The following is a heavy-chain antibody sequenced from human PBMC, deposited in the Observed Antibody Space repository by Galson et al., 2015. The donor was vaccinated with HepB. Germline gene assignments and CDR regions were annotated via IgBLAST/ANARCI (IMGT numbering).Heavy chain of an antibody. J-gene: IGHJ2*01. CDR2: IFYSGRT. V-gene: IGHV4-39*01. CDR1: GASITTGSFS. D-gene: IGHD3-3*01. Sequence: ETLSLTCSVSGASITTGSFSWGWGWIRQPPGKGLEWIGNIFYSGRTDYNPSLKSRLPISIDTSKDQFSVRLSSVTAADTAIYYCARHFFYDVWSGPTSQSLGYFDLWGRGTLVTVSS. CDR3: ARHFFYDVWSGPTSQSLGYFDL.